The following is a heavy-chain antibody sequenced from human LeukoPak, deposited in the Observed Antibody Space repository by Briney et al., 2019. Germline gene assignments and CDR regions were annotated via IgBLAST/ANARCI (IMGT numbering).Heavy chain of an antibody. V-gene: IGHV1-69-2*01. CDR1: GYKFTDFF. Sequence: GASVKVSCKTSGYKFTDFFIHWVQQAPGKGLEWMGRVDPADGQAGYAERFSGRVTITTDTSTDTAYMELSSLTSEDTAVYYCATGDGMFDYWGQGTQVIVSS. D-gene: IGHD1-14*01. J-gene: IGHJ4*02. CDR3: ATGDGMFDY. CDR2: VDPADGQA.